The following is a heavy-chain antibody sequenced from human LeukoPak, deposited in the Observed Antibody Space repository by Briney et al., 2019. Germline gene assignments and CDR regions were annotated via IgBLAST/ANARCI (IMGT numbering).Heavy chain of an antibody. V-gene: IGHV1-8*03. Sequence: ASVKVPCKASGYTFTSYDINWVRQATGQGLEWMGWMNPNSGNTGYAQKFQGRVTITRNTSISTAYMELSRLRSDDTAVYYCARDISSAAGYSYGAFDYWGQGTLVTVSS. CDR3: ARDISSAAGYSYGAFDY. D-gene: IGHD5-18*01. CDR2: MNPNSGNT. CDR1: GYTFTSYD. J-gene: IGHJ4*02.